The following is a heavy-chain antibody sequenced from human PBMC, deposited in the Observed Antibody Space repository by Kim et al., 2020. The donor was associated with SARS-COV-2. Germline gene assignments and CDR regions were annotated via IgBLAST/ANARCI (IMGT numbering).Heavy chain of an antibody. CDR3: ARTPQVRYYDILTGLGGSYYYYYGMDV. V-gene: IGHV3-11*01. CDR1: GFTFSDYY. J-gene: IGHJ6*02. Sequence: GGSLRLSCAASGFTFSDYYMSWIRQAPGKGLEWVSYISSSGSTIYYADSVKGRFTISRDNAKNSLYLQMNSLRAEDTAVYYCARTPQVRYYDILTGLGGSYYYYYGMDVWGQGTTVTVSS. CDR2: ISSSGSTI. D-gene: IGHD3-9*01.